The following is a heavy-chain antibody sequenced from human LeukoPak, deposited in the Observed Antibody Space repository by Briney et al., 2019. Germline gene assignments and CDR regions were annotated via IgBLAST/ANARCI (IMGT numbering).Heavy chain of an antibody. J-gene: IGHJ3*02. CDR2: INPKSGDT. CDR1: AQSFTAYY. V-gene: IGHV1-2*02. Sequence: ASVKVSCQASAQSFTAYYIHWVRQAPGQGLEWMGWINPKSGDTNYAQKFQGRVRMTRDTSISTAYMELSRLRSDDTAVYYCARVFGRVGATGSNLGVFDIWGQGTMVTVSS. CDR3: ARVFGRVGATGSNLGVFDI. D-gene: IGHD1-26*01.